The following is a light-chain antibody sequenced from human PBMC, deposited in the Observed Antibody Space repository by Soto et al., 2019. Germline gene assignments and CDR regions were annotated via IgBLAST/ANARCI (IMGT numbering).Light chain of an antibody. V-gene: IGKV3-20*01. CDR2: GAS. CDR1: QSVSSSY. J-gene: IGKJ1*01. Sequence: EIVLTQSPGNLSLSPGERATLSCRASQSVSSSYLAWYQQKPGQAPRLLIYGASSRATGIPDRFSGSGSGTDFTLTISRLEPEYFAVYYCQQYGSSPLFGQGTKVEIK. CDR3: QQYGSSPL.